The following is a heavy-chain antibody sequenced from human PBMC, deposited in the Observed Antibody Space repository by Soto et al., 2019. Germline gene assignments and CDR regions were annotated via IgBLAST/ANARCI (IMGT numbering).Heavy chain of an antibody. Sequence: GSLRLSCAASGFTFSSYAVSWVRQAPGKGLEWVSAISGSGGSTYYADSVKGRFTISRDNSKNTLYLQMNSLRAEDTAVYYCAKRITSLAAAGLFDYWGQGTLVTVSS. CDR1: GFTFSSYA. V-gene: IGHV3-23*01. CDR2: ISGSGGST. J-gene: IGHJ4*02. D-gene: IGHD6-13*01. CDR3: AKRITSLAAAGLFDY.